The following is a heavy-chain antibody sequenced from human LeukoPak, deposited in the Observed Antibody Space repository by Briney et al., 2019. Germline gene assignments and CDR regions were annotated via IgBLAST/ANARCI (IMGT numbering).Heavy chain of an antibody. CDR2: ISSSSSYI. CDR1: GFTFSSYS. CDR3: ASAVTTPKDYYYYGMDV. D-gene: IGHD4-17*01. J-gene: IGHJ6*02. V-gene: IGHV3-21*04. Sequence: NTGGSLRLSCAASGFTFSSYSMNWVRQAPGKGLEWVSSISSSSSYIYYADSVKGRFTISRDNAKNSLYLQMNSLRAADTAVYYCASAVTTPKDYYYYGMDVWGQGTTVTVSS.